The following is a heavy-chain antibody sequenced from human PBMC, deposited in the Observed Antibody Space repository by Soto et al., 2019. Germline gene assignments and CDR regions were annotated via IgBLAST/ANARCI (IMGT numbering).Heavy chain of an antibody. V-gene: IGHV1-18*01. J-gene: IGHJ4*02. CDR2: ISAYDGNT. Sequence: ASVKVSCKASGYTFTSYGISWVRQAPGQGLERMGWISAYDGNTNYAQKLQDRVTMTTDTSTTTAYMELRSLRSDDTAVYYCARECVGGSCYPGLYHYWGQGTPVTVSS. CDR3: ARECVGGSCYPGLYHY. D-gene: IGHD2-15*01. CDR1: GYTFTSYG.